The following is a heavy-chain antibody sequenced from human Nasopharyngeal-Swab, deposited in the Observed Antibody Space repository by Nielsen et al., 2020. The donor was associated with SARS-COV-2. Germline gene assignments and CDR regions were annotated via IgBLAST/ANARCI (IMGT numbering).Heavy chain of an antibody. J-gene: IGHJ4*02. V-gene: IGHV3-23*01. D-gene: IGHD5-18*01. CDR1: GFTFSSYA. CDR2: ISGSGGST. Sequence: WSLRLSCAASGFTFSSYAMSWVRQAPGKGLEWVSAISGSGGSTYYADSVKGRFTISRDNSKNTLYLQMNSLRAEDTAVYYCAKDPRNTAMVNYFDYWGQGTLVTVSS. CDR3: AKDPRNTAMVNYFDY.